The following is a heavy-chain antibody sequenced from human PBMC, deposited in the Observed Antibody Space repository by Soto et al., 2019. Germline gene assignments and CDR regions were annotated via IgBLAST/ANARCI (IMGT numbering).Heavy chain of an antibody. CDR3: AKGSAAAGGKIGYFDY. CDR1: GFTFNDYS. V-gene: IGHV3-9*01. Sequence: PGGSLRLSCAASGFTFNDYSMHWVRQAPGKGLEWVSGISGNSGAIGYAESAKGRFTISRDNAKNSLHLQMNSLRAEDSALYYCAKGSAAAGGKIGYFDYWGQGIVVTVSS. CDR2: ISGNSGAI. D-gene: IGHD6-13*01. J-gene: IGHJ4*02.